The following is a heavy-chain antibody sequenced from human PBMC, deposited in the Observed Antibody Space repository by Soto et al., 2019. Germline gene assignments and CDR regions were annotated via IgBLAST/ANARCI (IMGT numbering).Heavy chain of an antibody. Sequence: ASVKVSCKASGYTFTSYGISWVRQAPGQGLEWMGWISAYNGNRNYAQKLQGRVTMTADTSTSTAYMELRRMRSDDTAVYYCARDHGYFDWLSNTDYYGMDVWGQGTTVTVSS. D-gene: IGHD3-9*01. V-gene: IGHV1-18*04. J-gene: IGHJ6*02. CDR1: GYTFTSYG. CDR2: ISAYNGNR. CDR3: ARDHGYFDWLSNTDYYGMDV.